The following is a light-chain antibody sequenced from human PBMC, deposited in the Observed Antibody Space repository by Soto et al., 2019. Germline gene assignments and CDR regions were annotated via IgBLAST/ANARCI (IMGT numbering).Light chain of an antibody. V-gene: IGKV3-15*01. Sequence: EIVMTQSPVTLSVSPGEGATLSCRASQTVDNNLAWYQKTPGQAPRLLIFGASTRATGIPARFSGVGSGTEFTITISGLQSEDVVVYYGQQYNNWPLTFGGGTKVDIK. J-gene: IGKJ4*01. CDR1: QTVDNN. CDR2: GAS. CDR3: QQYNNWPLT.